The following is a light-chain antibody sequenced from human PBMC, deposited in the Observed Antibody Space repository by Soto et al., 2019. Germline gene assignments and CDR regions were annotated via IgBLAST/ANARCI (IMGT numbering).Light chain of an antibody. CDR2: DAS. Sequence: DIQMTQSPSSLSASVGDRVTITCRASQSVTTWLAWYQQKPGKAPKLLIYDASSLESGVPSRFNGSGSGTEFTLTISSLQSEDFAVYYCQHYNNGPRFGQGTKVDIK. CDR3: QHYNNGPR. V-gene: IGKV1-5*01. CDR1: QSVTTW. J-gene: IGKJ1*01.